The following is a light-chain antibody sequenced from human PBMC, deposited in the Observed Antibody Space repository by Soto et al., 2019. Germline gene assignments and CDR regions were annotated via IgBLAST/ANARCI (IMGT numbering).Light chain of an antibody. CDR3: GTWDSRLGGV. Sequence: QSVLTQPPSVSAAPGQTVTISCSGSSFNIGNNYVSWYQQLPGTAPKLLIYENNKRPSGIPDRFSGSKSGTSATLGITGLQTGDEADYYCGTWDSRLGGVFGGGTKLTVL. V-gene: IGLV1-51*02. J-gene: IGLJ3*02. CDR2: ENN. CDR1: SFNIGNNY.